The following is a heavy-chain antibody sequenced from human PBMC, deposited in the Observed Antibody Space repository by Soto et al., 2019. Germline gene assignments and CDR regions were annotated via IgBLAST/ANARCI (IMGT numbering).Heavy chain of an antibody. D-gene: IGHD2-8*01. V-gene: IGHV2-70*01. CDR1: GFSLSTSGMC. CDR2: IDWDDDK. J-gene: IGHJ6*02. CDR3: GRFLLYGLSYYYYGMAV. Sequence: SGPTLVNPTQTLTLACTFSGFSLSTSGMCVSWIRQPPGKALEWLALIDWDDDKYYSTSLKTRLTISKDTSKNQVVLTMTNMYPVDTATYYCGRFLLYGLSYYYYGMAVWCQGTTVAVSS.